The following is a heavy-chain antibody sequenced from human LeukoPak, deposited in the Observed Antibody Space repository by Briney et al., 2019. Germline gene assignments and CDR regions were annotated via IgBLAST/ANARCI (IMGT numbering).Heavy chain of an antibody. CDR2: IYYSGST. CDR3: ARPMWPSSNAFDI. D-gene: IGHD3-10*02. Sequence: SETLSLTCTVSGGSISSSSYYWGWIRQPPGKGLEWIGSIYYSGSTYYNPSLKSRVTISVDTSKNQFSLKLSSVTAADTAVYYCARPMWPSSNAFDIWGQGTMVTVSS. J-gene: IGHJ3*02. V-gene: IGHV4-39*07. CDR1: GGSISSSSYY.